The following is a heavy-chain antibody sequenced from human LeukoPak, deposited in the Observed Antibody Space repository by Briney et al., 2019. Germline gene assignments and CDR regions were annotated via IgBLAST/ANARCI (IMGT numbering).Heavy chain of an antibody. V-gene: IGHV1-2*02. D-gene: IGHD2-15*01. J-gene: IGHJ4*02. CDR3: ARGYCSGGSCYPKPDY. CDR2: INPNSGGT. CDR1: GYTFTGYY. Sequence: GASVKVSCKASGYTFTGYYMHWVRQAPGQGLEWMGWINPNSGGTNYAQKFQGRVTMTRDTSISTAYMELSRLRSDDTAVYYCARGYCSGGSCYPKPDYWGQGTLVTVSS.